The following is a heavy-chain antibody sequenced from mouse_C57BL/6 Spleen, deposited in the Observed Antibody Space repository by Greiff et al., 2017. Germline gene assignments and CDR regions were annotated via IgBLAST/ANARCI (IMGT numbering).Heavy chain of an antibody. D-gene: IGHD2-4*01. CDR1: GFSLSTSGMG. CDR2: IYWDDDK. V-gene: IGHV8-12*01. CDR3: ARRDDYELAWFAY. J-gene: IGHJ3*01. Sequence: QVTLKESGPGILQSSQTLSLTCSFSGFSLSTSGMGVSWIRQPSGKGLEWLAHIYWDDDKRYNPSLKRRLTLSKDTSRNQVFLKITRVDTAATATYYCARRDDYELAWFAYWGQGTLVTVSA.